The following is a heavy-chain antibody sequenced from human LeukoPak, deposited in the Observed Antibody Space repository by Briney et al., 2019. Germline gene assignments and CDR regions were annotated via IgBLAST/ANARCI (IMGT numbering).Heavy chain of an antibody. CDR3: ARVPILGSTMVSGSQGAFDI. Sequence: KPSETLSLTCTVSGGSISSYYWSWIRQPAGKGLEWIGRIYTSGSTNYNPSLKSRVTMSVDTSKNQFSLKLSSVTAADTAVYYCARVPILGSTMVSGSQGAFDIWGQGTMVTVSS. CDR2: IYTSGST. CDR1: GGSISSYY. J-gene: IGHJ3*02. V-gene: IGHV4-4*07. D-gene: IGHD3-10*01.